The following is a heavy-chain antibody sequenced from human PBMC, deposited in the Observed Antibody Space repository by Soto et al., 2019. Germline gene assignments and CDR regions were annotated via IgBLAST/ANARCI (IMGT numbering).Heavy chain of an antibody. J-gene: IGHJ4*02. CDR3: TTLWEPGTFDY. CDR1: GFTFSNAW. V-gene: IGHV3-15*01. D-gene: IGHD1-26*01. Sequence: GSLRLSCAASGFTFSNAWMSWVRQAPGKGLEWVGRIKSKTDGGTTDYAAPVKGRFTISRDDSKNTLYLQMNSLKTEDTVVYYCTTLWEPGTFDYWGQGTLVTVSS. CDR2: IKSKTDGGTT.